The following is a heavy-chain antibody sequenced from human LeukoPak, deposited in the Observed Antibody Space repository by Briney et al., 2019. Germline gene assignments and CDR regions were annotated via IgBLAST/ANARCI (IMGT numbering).Heavy chain of an antibody. CDR3: AKDPSAAGTERSYYFDY. D-gene: IGHD6-13*01. CDR2: ISGSGGST. Sequence: GGSLRLSCAASGFTFSSYAMHWVRQAPGKGLEWVSAISGSGGSTYYADSVKGRFTISRDNSKNTLYLQMNSLRAEDTAVYYCAKDPSAAGTERSYYFDYWGQGTLVTVSS. J-gene: IGHJ4*02. V-gene: IGHV3-23*01. CDR1: GFTFSSYA.